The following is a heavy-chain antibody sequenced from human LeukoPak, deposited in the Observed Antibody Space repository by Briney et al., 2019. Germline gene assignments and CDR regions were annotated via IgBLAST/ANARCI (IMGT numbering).Heavy chain of an antibody. D-gene: IGHD3-3*01. Sequence: GGSLRLSCEGSGFSFSSYWMTWVRHLPGKGPEWVANIRQDESERYFADSVKGRFTISRDNAKKSVYLQMNSLRVEDTAVYYCARDRSGDDDFWSGYYTNYFDPWGQGTLVTVSS. CDR1: GFSFSSYW. V-gene: IGHV3-7*01. J-gene: IGHJ5*02. CDR2: IRQDESER. CDR3: ARDRSGDDDFWSGYYTNYFDP.